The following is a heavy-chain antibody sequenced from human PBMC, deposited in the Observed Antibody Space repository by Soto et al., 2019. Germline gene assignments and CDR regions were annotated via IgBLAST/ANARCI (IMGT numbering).Heavy chain of an antibody. CDR3: VSQRTSVLTQAYFDY. CDR1: DGSVINSNYY. CDR2: VYYRGRS. Sequence: PSETLCLTCTVSDGSVINSNYYWGWNRQSPGKGLEWIGSVYYRGRSYSKSSVKSRVTISVDTSKNQFSLNLNSVTASDTAVYYCVSQRTSVLTQAYFDYWGPGALVTVSS. J-gene: IGHJ4*02. D-gene: IGHD2-8*01. V-gene: IGHV4-39*01.